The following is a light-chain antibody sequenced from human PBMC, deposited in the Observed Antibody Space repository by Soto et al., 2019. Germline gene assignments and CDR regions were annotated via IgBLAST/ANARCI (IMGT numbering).Light chain of an antibody. Sequence: DIQMTQSPSSLSASIGYRFTITCRASETINRYLTWYQQKPGKAPKVLIFGASTLQSGVPSRFSGSGSGTDFTLTISSLHPEDFATYYCQQSYTSPRTFGQGTMGDIK. CDR3: QQSYTSPRT. V-gene: IGKV1-39*01. J-gene: IGKJ1*01. CDR2: GAS. CDR1: ETINRY.